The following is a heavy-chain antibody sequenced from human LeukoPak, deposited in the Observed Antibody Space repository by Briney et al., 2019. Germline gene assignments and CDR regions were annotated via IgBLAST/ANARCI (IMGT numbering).Heavy chain of an antibody. CDR1: GFTFSSYS. Sequence: TPGGSLILSCAASGFTFSSYSMNWVRQAPGKGLEWVSSISSSSSYIYYADSVKGRFTISRDNAKNSLYLQMNSLRAEDTAVYYCARDYSGYDQIDYWGQGTLVTVSS. D-gene: IGHD5-12*01. J-gene: IGHJ4*02. CDR3: ARDYSGYDQIDY. CDR2: ISSSSSYI. V-gene: IGHV3-21*01.